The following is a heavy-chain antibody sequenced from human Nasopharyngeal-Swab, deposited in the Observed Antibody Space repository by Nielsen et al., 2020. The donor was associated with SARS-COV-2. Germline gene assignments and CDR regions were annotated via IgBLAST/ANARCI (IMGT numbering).Heavy chain of an antibody. V-gene: IGHV4-38-2*02. J-gene: IGHJ4*02. CDR2: IYHSGST. CDR3: ARRETIVGSFDY. CDR1: GYSISSGYY. Sequence: SETLSLTCTVSGYSISSGYYWGWIRQPPGKGLEWIGSIYHSGSTYYNPSLKGRVTISVDTSKNQFSLKLNSVTAADTAVYYCARRETIVGSFDYWGQGTLVTVSS. D-gene: IGHD1-26*01.